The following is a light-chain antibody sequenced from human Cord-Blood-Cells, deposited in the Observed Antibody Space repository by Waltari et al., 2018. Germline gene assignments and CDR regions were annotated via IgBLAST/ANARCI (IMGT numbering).Light chain of an antibody. CDR1: SSDVGGYNY. CDR3: CSYAGSYTWV. CDR2: DVS. V-gene: IGLV2-11*01. J-gene: IGLJ3*02. Sequence: QSALTQPRSVSGSPGQSVTISCTGTSSDVGGYNYVSWYQQHPGNAPKLMIYDVSKRPSGVPDRFSGSKSGNTASLTISGLRAEDEADYYCCSYAGSYTWVFGGGTKLTVL.